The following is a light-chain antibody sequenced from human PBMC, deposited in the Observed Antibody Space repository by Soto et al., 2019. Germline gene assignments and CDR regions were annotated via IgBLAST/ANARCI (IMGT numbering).Light chain of an antibody. CDR3: QQFYSIPLT. J-gene: IGKJ4*01. Sequence: VMTQSPDSLAVSLGERATINCKSSQSVLYSSNNKNYLAWYQQKPGQPPKLLISWASTRESGVPGRFSGSGSETDFTLTISSLQAEDVAIYYCQQFYSIPLTFGGGTKVEI. CDR2: WAS. CDR1: QSVLYSSNNKNY. V-gene: IGKV4-1*01.